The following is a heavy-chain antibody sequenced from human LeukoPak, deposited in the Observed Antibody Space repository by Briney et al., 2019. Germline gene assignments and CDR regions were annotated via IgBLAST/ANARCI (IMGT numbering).Heavy chain of an antibody. CDR3: ARPVEMATIDAFDI. V-gene: IGHV5-51*01. D-gene: IGHD5-24*01. CDR1: GYSFTSYW. J-gene: IGHJ3*02. CDR2: IYPGDSDT. Sequence: GESLKISCKGSGYSFTSYWIGWVRQMPGKGLEWRGIIYPGDSDTRYSPSFQGQVTISVDKSISTAYLQWSSLKASDTAMYYCARPVEMATIDAFDIRGQGTMVTVSS.